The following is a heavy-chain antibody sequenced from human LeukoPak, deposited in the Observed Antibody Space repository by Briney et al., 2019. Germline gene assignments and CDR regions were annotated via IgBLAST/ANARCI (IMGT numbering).Heavy chain of an antibody. D-gene: IGHD5-18*01. CDR3: ARGGYAHYYGMDV. Sequence: GGSLRLSCAASRFTFSSYWMSWVRQAPGKGLEWVSVIYSGGTTNYADSVKGRFTISRDNSKNTVYLQMNSLRAEDTAVYYCARGGYAHYYGMDVWGQGTTVTVSS. V-gene: IGHV3-53*01. CDR2: IYSGGTT. J-gene: IGHJ6*02. CDR1: RFTFSSYW.